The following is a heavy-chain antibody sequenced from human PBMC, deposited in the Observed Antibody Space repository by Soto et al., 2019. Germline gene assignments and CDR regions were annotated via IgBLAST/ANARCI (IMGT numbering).Heavy chain of an antibody. CDR3: AGDGITGTTRPRADAFDI. V-gene: IGHV3-48*02. CDR2: ISSSSSTI. J-gene: IGHJ3*02. CDR1: GFTFSSYS. Sequence: EVQLVESGGGLVQPGGSLRLSCAASGFTFSSYSMNWVRQAPGKGLEWVSYISSSSSTIYYADSVKGRFTISRDNAKNSLYLQMNSLRDEDTAVYYCAGDGITGTTRPRADAFDIWGQGTMVTVSS. D-gene: IGHD1-7*01.